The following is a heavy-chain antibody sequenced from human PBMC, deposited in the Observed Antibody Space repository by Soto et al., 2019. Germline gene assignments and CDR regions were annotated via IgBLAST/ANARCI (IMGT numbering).Heavy chain of an antibody. Sequence: ASVKVSCKASGYTFTSYGISWVRQAPGQGLEWMGWISVYDGDTNYAQNFQGRVTMTTDTSTSTAYMEMRSLRSDDTAVYYCARDQVAKWAPGSAMVNYYYGMDAWGQGTTVTVSS. V-gene: IGHV1-18*04. J-gene: IGHJ6*02. CDR2: ISVYDGDT. CDR1: GYTFTSYG. D-gene: IGHD5-18*01. CDR3: ARDQVAKWAPGSAMVNYYYGMDA.